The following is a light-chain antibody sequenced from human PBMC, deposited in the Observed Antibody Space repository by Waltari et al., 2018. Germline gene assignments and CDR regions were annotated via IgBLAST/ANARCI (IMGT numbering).Light chain of an antibody. Sequence: QSVLTQPPSVSGAPGQRVTISCTGSSSNIGAGYDVHCYQQFPGTAPKLLIYHNSNRPSGVPDRFSGSKSGTSASLAITGLLAEDEADYYCQSFDSSLNAVLFGGGTKLTVL. CDR2: HNS. CDR1: SSNIGAGYD. V-gene: IGLV1-40*01. CDR3: QSFDSSLNAVL. J-gene: IGLJ2*01.